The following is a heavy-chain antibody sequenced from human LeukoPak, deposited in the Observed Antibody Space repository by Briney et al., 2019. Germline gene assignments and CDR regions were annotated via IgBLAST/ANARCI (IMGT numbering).Heavy chain of an antibody. Sequence: PGGSLRLSCAASGFTFSSYAMSWVRQAPGKGLEWVSGISGSGGSTYYADSVKGRFTISRDNSKNTLYLQMNSLRAEDTAVYYCARVGITTGGYYFDHWGQGTLVTVSS. CDR3: ARVGITTGGYYFDH. J-gene: IGHJ4*02. D-gene: IGHD1-20*01. CDR1: GFTFSSYA. V-gene: IGHV3-23*01. CDR2: ISGSGGST.